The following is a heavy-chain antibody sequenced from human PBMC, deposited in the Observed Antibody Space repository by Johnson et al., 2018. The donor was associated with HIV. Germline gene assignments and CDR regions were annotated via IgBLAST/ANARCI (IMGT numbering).Heavy chain of an antibody. CDR3: ARGGSSWYLRAFDI. J-gene: IGHJ3*02. CDR1: GFNFGGYW. D-gene: IGHD6-13*01. V-gene: IGHV3-7*05. CDR2: IKQDGSEK. Sequence: VQLVESGGDLVRPGGSLRLSCAASGFNFGGYWMSWVRQAPGKGLEWVANIKQDGSEKYYVDSVKGRFTISRDNAKDSLYLQMNSLRPDDTAVYYCARGGSSWYLRAFDIWGQGTMVTVSS.